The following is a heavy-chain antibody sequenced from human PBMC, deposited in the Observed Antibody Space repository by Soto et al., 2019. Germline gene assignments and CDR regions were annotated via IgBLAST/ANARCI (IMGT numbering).Heavy chain of an antibody. CDR3: ARDGVEMATIDAFDI. V-gene: IGHV3-53*04. CDR1: GFTVSSNY. CDR2: IYSGGST. D-gene: IGHD5-12*01. Sequence: GGSLRLSCAASGFTVSSNYMSWVRQAPGKGLEWVSVIYSGGSTYYADSVKGRFTISRHNSKDTLYLQMNSLRAEDTAVYYCARDGVEMATIDAFDIWGQGTMVTVSS. J-gene: IGHJ3*02.